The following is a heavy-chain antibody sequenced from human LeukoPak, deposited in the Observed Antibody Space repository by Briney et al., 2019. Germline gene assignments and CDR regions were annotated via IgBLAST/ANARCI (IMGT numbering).Heavy chain of an antibody. CDR1: GGSFSGYY. V-gene: IGHV4-34*01. CDR2: INHSGST. CDR3: AAGYCSSTSCYVDYYYYYGMDV. Sequence: SETLSLTCAVYGGSFSGYYWSWIRQPPGKGLEWLEEINHSGSTNYNPSLKSRVTISVDTSKSQFSLKLSSVTAADTAVYYCAAGYCSSTSCYVDYYYYYGMDVWGQGTTVTVSS. J-gene: IGHJ6*02. D-gene: IGHD2-2*01.